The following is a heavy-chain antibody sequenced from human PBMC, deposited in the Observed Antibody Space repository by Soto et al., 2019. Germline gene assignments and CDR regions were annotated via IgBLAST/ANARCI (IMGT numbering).Heavy chain of an antibody. Sequence: SVKVSCKASGGTFSSYAISWVRQAPGQGLEWMGGIIPIFGTASYAQKFQGRVTITADKSTSTAYMELSSLRSEDTAVYYCARTYYYDSSGYRGPMDVWGQGTTLTVSS. CDR3: ARTYYYDSSGYRGPMDV. CDR1: GGTFSSYA. D-gene: IGHD3-22*01. CDR2: IIPIFGTA. J-gene: IGHJ6*02. V-gene: IGHV1-69*06.